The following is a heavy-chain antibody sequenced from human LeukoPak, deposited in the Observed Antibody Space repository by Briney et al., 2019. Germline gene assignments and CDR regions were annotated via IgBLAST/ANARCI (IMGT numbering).Heavy chain of an antibody. CDR2: IYYSGST. CDR1: GGSISSSIYY. J-gene: IGHJ5*02. D-gene: IGHD1-20*01. Sequence: PSETLSLTCTVSGGSISSSIYYWGWIRQPPGKGLEWIGSIYYSGSTYYNPSLKSRVTMSVDTSKNQFSLRLSSVTAADTAIYYCARSDPDDNWSPYNWFDPWGQGTLVTVSS. CDR3: ARSDPDDNWSPYNWFDP. V-gene: IGHV4-39*01.